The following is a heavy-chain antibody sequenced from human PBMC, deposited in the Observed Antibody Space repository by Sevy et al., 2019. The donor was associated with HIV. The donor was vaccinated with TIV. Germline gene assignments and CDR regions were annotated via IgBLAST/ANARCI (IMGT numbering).Heavy chain of an antibody. J-gene: IGHJ4*02. V-gene: IGHV4-4*07. Sequence: SETLSLTCTVSGGSISSYYWSWIRQPAEKGLEWIGRIYTSGSTNYTPSLESRVTMSVDTSKNQFSLKLSSVTAADTAVYYCAEGTYSAGSGYLDYWGQGSLVTVSS. D-gene: IGHD2-15*01. CDR3: AEGTYSAGSGYLDY. CDR2: IYTSGST. CDR1: GGSISSYY.